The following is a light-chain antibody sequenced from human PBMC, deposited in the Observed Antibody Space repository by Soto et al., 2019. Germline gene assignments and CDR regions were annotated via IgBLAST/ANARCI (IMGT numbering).Light chain of an antibody. J-gene: IGKJ4*01. CDR1: QSLSSRY. V-gene: IGKV3-20*01. Sequence: EIVLTQSPGTLSLSPGDRATLSCRASQSLSSRYLAWYRQKPGQAPKLLIYGASNRATGIPDRFSGSGSGTDFTLTISRLEPGDFAVYYCQQYNSSPPTFGGGTKVEIK. CDR2: GAS. CDR3: QQYNSSPPT.